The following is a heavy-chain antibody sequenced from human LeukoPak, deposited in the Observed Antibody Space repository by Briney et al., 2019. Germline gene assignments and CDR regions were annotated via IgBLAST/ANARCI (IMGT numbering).Heavy chain of an antibody. CDR2: IVQSGRT. D-gene: IGHD2-8*01. V-gene: IGHV4-34*12. J-gene: IGHJ4*02. CDR3: ARGSVLMGYASFDY. CDR1: GGSFSGYY. Sequence: PSETLSLTCTVYGGSFSGYYWTWIRQPPGKGLEWIGEIVQSGRTNYSPSLGSRLTLSVDTSKNQFSLKLSSVTAADTAVYYCARGSVLMGYASFDYWGQGALVTVSS.